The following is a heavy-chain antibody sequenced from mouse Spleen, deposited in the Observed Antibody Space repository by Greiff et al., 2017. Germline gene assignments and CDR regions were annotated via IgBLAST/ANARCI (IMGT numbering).Heavy chain of an antibody. D-gene: IGHD1-1*01. J-gene: IGHJ1*01. CDR2: ISSGSSTI. V-gene: IGHV5-17*01. CDR1: GFTFSDYG. CDR3: ARNYYGTFYWYFDV. Sequence: EVKLVESGGGLVKPGGSLKLSCAASGFTFSDYGMHWVRQAPEKGLEWVAYISSGSSTIYYADTVKGRFTISRDNAKNTLFLQMTSLRSEDTAMYYCARNYYGTFYWYFDVWGAGTTVTVSS.